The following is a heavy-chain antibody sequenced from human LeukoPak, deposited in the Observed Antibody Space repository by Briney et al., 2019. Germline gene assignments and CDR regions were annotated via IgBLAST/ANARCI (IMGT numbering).Heavy chain of an antibody. Sequence: GGSLRLSCAASGFTFTNYDMHWVRQATGKGLEWVSAIGIRGDTYYSGSVKGLFTISRENAENSLYLQMNSLRAEDTAVYYCARGGIRVSGIDEFDYWGQGTLVTVSS. CDR2: IGIRGDT. D-gene: IGHD6-19*01. V-gene: IGHV3-13*01. CDR3: ARGGIRVSGIDEFDY. J-gene: IGHJ4*02. CDR1: GFTFTNYD.